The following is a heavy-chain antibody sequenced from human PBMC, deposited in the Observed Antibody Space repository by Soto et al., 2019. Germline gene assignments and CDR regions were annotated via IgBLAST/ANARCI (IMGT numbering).Heavy chain of an antibody. V-gene: IGHV1-69*01. D-gene: IGHD5-12*01. CDR3: ATQRNSITVSGVYDAFDI. J-gene: IGHJ3*02. CDR2: IIPLLPST. Sequence: QEQLVQSGAEVKRPGSSMKVSCKASGGTISSNSINWVRQAPGQGLEWMGGIIPLLPSTKYAQRFEGRVTITSDESTNTVYLEVNSLRSDDPAVFYRATQRNSITVSGVYDAFDIWGHGTVVTVSS. CDR1: GGTISSNS.